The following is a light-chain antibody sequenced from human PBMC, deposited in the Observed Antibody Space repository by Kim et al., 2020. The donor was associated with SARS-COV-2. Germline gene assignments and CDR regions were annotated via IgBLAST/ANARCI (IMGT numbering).Light chain of an antibody. Sequence: DVLMTQSPLSLPVTPGEPASISCRSSQSLLYINGYNYLDWYLQKPGQSPQLLIYLGSNRASGVPDRFSGSGSGTDFTLKISRVEAEDVGVYYCLQGLHIPLTLGQGTKLEI. CDR3: LQGLHIPLT. V-gene: IGKV2-28*01. CDR1: QSLLYINGYNY. J-gene: IGKJ2*01. CDR2: LGS.